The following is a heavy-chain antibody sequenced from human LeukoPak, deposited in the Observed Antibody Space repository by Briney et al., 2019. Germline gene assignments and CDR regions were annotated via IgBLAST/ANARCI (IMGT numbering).Heavy chain of an antibody. Sequence: GGSLRLSCAASGFTFDDYAMHRGRQAPGKGLEGFSGISWNSGSIGYADSVKGRFTISRDNAKNSLYLQMNSLRAEDTALYYCAKDPAAMGEYFQHWGQGTLVTVSS. CDR1: GFTFDDYA. D-gene: IGHD2-2*01. V-gene: IGHV3-9*01. CDR2: ISWNSGSI. J-gene: IGHJ1*01. CDR3: AKDPAAMGEYFQH.